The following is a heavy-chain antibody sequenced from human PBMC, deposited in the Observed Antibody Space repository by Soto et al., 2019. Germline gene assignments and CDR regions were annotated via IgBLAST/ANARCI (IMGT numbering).Heavy chain of an antibody. Sequence: EVQLVESGGGLVQPGGSLRLTCAASGFTFSEYYIEWVRQAPGKGLEWVGRSRNKANSYTTEYAASVKGRFTVSRDDSKNSLYLQMNSLKLEDTAVYYCTRVLTGMDVWGQGTTVTVSS. CDR3: TRVLTGMDV. CDR1: GFTFSEYY. V-gene: IGHV3-72*01. J-gene: IGHJ6*02. D-gene: IGHD3-9*01. CDR2: SRNKANSYTT.